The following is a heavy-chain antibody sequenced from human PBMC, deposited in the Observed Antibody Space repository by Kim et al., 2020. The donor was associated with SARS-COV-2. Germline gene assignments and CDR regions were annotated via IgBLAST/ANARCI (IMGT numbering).Heavy chain of an antibody. CDR2: I. V-gene: IGHV3-48*03. Sequence: IYYADSVKGRFTISRDNAKTSLYLKMNSLRDEDTDVYYCARGGSYCPFDYWGQGTLVTVSS. D-gene: IGHD1-26*01. J-gene: IGHJ4*02. CDR3: ARGGSYCPFDY.